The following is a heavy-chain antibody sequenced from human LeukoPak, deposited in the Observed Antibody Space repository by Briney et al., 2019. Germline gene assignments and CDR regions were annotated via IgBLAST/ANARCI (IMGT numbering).Heavy chain of an antibody. J-gene: IGHJ6*02. Sequence: PGGSLRLSCAASGFTFSSYWMSWVRQAPGKGLEWVANIKQDGSEKYYVDSVKGRFTISRDNAKNSLYLQMNSLRAEDTAVYYCARVPRDYYYYYGMDVWGQGTTVTVSS. CDR2: IKQDGSEK. CDR3: ARVPRDYYYYYGMDV. CDR1: GFTFSSYW. V-gene: IGHV3-7*01.